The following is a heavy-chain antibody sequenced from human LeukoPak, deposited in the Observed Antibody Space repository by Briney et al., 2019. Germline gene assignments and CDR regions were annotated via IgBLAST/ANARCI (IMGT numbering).Heavy chain of an antibody. Sequence: ASVKVSCKASGYTFTSYYMHWVRQAPGQGLEWMGIINPSGGSTSYAQKFQGRVTMTRDTSTSTVYMELSSLRSEDTAVYYCASDSSGYYAFDYWGQGTLVTVSS. CDR3: ASDSSGYYAFDY. D-gene: IGHD3-22*01. V-gene: IGHV1-46*01. CDR1: GYTFTSYY. CDR2: INPSGGST. J-gene: IGHJ4*02.